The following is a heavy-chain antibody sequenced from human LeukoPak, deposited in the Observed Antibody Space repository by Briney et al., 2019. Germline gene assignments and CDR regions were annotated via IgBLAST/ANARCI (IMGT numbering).Heavy chain of an antibody. CDR2: VNYGEST. CDR3: ARTMYSSSCLDY. V-gene: IGHV4-34*01. D-gene: IGHD6-13*01. Sequence: SETLSLTCAVFGGSFSGYHWSWIRQPPGKGLEWIGGVNYGESTNYNPSLKSRVTISVDTSKNQFSLKLSSVTAADTAVYYCARTMYSSSCLDYWGQGTLVTVSS. CDR1: GGSFSGYH. J-gene: IGHJ4*02.